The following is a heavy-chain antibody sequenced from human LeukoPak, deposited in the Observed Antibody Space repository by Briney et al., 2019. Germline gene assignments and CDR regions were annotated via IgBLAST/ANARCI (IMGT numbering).Heavy chain of an antibody. Sequence: SVKVSCKASGGTFSSYAISWVRQAPGQGLEWMGGIIPIFATANYAQKFQGRVTITTDESASTAYMELSSLRSEDTAVYYCARGPGLERFDYWGQGTLVTVSS. CDR1: GGTFSSYA. V-gene: IGHV1-69*05. CDR3: ARGPGLERFDY. J-gene: IGHJ4*02. CDR2: IIPIFATA. D-gene: IGHD1-1*01.